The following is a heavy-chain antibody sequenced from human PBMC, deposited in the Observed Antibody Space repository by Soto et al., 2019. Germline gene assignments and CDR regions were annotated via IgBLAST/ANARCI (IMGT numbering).Heavy chain of an antibody. CDR3: AKNGASSGSYYGFDY. Sequence: GGSLRLSCAASGFTVSTSYMGWVRQAPGKGLEWVSVISGSGDSTYYADSVKGRFTISRDNAKNSLYLQLNSLRDEDTAVYYCAKNGASSGSYYGFDYWGQGTRVTVSS. D-gene: IGHD1-26*01. V-gene: IGHV3-23*01. CDR2: ISGSGDST. CDR1: GFTVSTSY. J-gene: IGHJ4*02.